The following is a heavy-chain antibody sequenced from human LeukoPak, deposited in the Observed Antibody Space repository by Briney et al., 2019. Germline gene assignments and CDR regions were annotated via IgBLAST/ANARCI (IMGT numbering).Heavy chain of an antibody. V-gene: IGHV4-4*07. Sequence: SETLSLTCTVSAGSIRTYCWIWLRQADGKGLEWIGRISSSGTTIYNPSLKRGVIISLGMSNNQYFLLLTSVTAADTAVYDCARDRGTDGSDQLDPWGQGILVTVSS. CDR1: AGSIRTYC. J-gene: IGHJ5*02. D-gene: IGHD5-24*01. CDR2: ISSSGTT. CDR3: ARDRGTDGSDQLDP.